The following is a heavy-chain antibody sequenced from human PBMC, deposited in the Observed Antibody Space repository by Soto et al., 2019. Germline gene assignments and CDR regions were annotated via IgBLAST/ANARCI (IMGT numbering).Heavy chain of an antibody. CDR2: ISHSGST. D-gene: IGHD5-18*01. Sequence: QVQLQESGPGLVKPSQTLSLTCTVSGGSISSAAYYWSWIRQHPGKGLEWIGYISHSGSTYYTPSLNSRVIISADTSKNQFSVNLTSVTAADTAVYYCAREYTYGSNFFDCWGQGAQVTGSS. CDR1: GGSISSAAYY. V-gene: IGHV4-31*03. J-gene: IGHJ4*02. CDR3: AREYTYGSNFFDC.